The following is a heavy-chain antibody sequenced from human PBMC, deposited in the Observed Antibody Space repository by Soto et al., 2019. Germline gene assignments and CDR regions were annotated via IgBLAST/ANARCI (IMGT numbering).Heavy chain of an antibody. CDR2: IYYSGST. V-gene: IGHV4-39*01. Sequence: SETLSLTCTVSGGSISSSSYYWGWIRQPPGKGLEWIGSIYYSGSTYYNPSLKSRVTISVDTSKNQFSLKLSSVTAADTAVYYCASLVFGSENWFDPWGQGTLVTVSS. D-gene: IGHD2-15*01. CDR1: GGSISSSSYY. CDR3: ASLVFGSENWFDP. J-gene: IGHJ5*02.